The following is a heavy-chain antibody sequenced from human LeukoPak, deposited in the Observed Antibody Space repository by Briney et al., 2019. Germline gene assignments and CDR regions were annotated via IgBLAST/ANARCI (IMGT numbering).Heavy chain of an antibody. CDR3: ARPLGRDTAMMIDY. V-gene: IGHV1-18*01. CDR2: ISAYNGNT. Sequence: ASVKVSCKASGYTFTSYGISWVRQAPGQGLEWKGWISAYNGNTNYAQKLQGRVTMTRDTSTSTVYMELSNLRSEDTAVYYCARPLGRDTAMMIDYWGQGTLVTVSS. J-gene: IGHJ4*02. CDR1: GYTFTSYG. D-gene: IGHD5-18*01.